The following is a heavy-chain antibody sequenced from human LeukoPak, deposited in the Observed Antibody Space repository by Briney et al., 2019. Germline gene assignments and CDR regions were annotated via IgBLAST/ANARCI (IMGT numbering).Heavy chain of an antibody. CDR1: GFSFSSYA. CDR2: ISGSGANT. CDR3: AKRPSAYCSDGGCYFNY. V-gene: IGHV3-23*01. D-gene: IGHD2-8*01. J-gene: IGHJ4*02. Sequence: GGSLRHSCAASGFSFSSYAMSWVRQAPGRGLEWVSAISGSGANTYYADSVKGRFTISRDNTKDTLYLQMNTLRAEDTAVYYCAKRPSAYCSDGGCYFNYWGQGTLVIVSS.